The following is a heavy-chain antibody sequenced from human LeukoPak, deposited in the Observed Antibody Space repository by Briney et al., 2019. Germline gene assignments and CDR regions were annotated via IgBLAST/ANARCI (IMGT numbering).Heavy chain of an antibody. CDR2: INHSGST. J-gene: IGHJ4*02. Sequence: SSETLSLTCAVYVGSFSGYYWSWIRQPPGKGLEWIGEINHSGSTKYNPSLKSRVAISVDKSENHITLKLTSVTAGDTAVYECAREGGPYRPLDYWGQGTLVTVAS. CDR1: VGSFSGYY. V-gene: IGHV4-34*01. CDR3: AREGGPYRPLDY.